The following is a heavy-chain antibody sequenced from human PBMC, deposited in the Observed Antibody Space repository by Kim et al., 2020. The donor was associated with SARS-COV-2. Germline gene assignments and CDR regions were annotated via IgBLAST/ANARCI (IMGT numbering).Heavy chain of an antibody. Sequence: GGSLRLSCEASGFTFSDHHMDWVRQAPGKGLEWVGRSRNKRKSYTTEYAASVKGRFSISRDDSKNSVYLQMNSLETEDTAVYYCARGSVRDNWNDDDWFDPWGQGTQVTVAS. CDR1: GFTFSDHH. CDR3: ARGSVRDNWNDDDWFDP. V-gene: IGHV3-72*01. J-gene: IGHJ5*02. D-gene: IGHD1-1*01. CDR2: SRNKRKSYTT.